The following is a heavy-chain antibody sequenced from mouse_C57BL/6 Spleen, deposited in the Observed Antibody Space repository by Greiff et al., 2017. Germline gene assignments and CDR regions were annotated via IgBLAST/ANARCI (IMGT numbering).Heavy chain of an antibody. Sequence: ESGPGLVKPSQSLSLTCSVTGYSITSGYYWNWIRQFPGNKLEWMGYISYDGSNNYNPSLKNRISINSDTSKNQFFLKLNSVTTEDTATYNCAKEGPYDYFYYWGQGTTLTVSS. CDR2: ISYDGSN. D-gene: IGHD6-5*01. V-gene: IGHV3-6*01. CDR1: GYSITSGYY. J-gene: IGHJ2*01. CDR3: AKEGPYDYFYY.